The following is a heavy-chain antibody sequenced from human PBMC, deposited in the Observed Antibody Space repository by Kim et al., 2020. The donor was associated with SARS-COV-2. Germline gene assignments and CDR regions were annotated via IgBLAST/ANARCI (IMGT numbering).Heavy chain of an antibody. V-gene: IGHV1-69*13. CDR3: ARSGGYCSSTSCLNFDY. CDR2: IIPIFGTA. CDR1: GGTFSSYA. D-gene: IGHD2-2*01. J-gene: IGHJ4*02. Sequence: SVKVSCKASGGTFSSYAISWVRQAPGQGLEWMGGIIPIFGTANYAQKFQGRVTITADESTSTAYMELSSLRSEDTAVYYCARSGGYCSSTSCLNFDYWGQGTLVTVSS.